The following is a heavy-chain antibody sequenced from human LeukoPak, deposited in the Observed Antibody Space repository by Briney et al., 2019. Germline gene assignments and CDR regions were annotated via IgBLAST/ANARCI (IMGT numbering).Heavy chain of an antibody. J-gene: IGHJ4*02. Sequence: GGSLRLSCAASRFTLSTYWMSWVRQPPGKGLEWVAIIWYDGSNKTYEDSVKGRFTISRDNSKNTLYLQMNSLRAEDTAVYYCARGVDYYENSGTIDYWGQGTLVTVSS. CDR3: ARGVDYYENSGTIDY. CDR1: RFTLSTYW. CDR2: IWYDGSNK. D-gene: IGHD3-22*01. V-gene: IGHV3-33*08.